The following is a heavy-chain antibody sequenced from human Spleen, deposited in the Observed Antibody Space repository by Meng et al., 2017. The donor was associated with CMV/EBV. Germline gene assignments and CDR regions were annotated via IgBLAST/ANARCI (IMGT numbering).Heavy chain of an antibody. J-gene: IGHJ6*02. V-gene: IGHV4-34*01. D-gene: IGHD2-21*01. CDR1: GGSYSGFY. Sequence: SETLSLTCAVYGGSYSGFYWSWIRQPPGKGLEWIGVISHSGSTNYKPSLKSRVTISVDTSKNQFSLRLNSLTAADTAVYYCARGTGSPPRSKLLGSRRTRDLYYGLDVWGPGTTVTVSS. CDR3: ARGTGSPPRSKLLGSRRTRDLYYGLDV. CDR2: ISHSGST.